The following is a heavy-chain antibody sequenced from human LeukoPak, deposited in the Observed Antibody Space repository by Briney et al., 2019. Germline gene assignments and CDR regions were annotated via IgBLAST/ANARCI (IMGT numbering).Heavy chain of an antibody. CDR2: ISDSGGTT. J-gene: IGHJ4*02. V-gene: IGHV3-23*01. Sequence: GGSLRLSCAASGFTFDDYAMHWVRQAPGKGLEWVSGISDSGGTTYYADSVKGRFTVSRDNSKNTLYLQMNSLRAEDTAVYFCAKGYSSGWSPFDYWGQGTLVTVSS. D-gene: IGHD6-19*01. CDR3: AKGYSSGWSPFDY. CDR1: GFTFDDYA.